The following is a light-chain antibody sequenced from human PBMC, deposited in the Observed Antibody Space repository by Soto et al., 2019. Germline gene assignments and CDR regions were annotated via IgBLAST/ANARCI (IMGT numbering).Light chain of an antibody. CDR3: QSYDSSNQV. CDR2: EDN. Sequence: NFMLTQPHSVSESPGKTVTISCTRRSFSIASNYVQWYQQRPGSSPTTVIYEDNQRPSGVPDRFSGSIDSSSNSASLTISGLKTEEEADYYCQSYDSSNQVFGGGTKVTVL. J-gene: IGLJ3*02. V-gene: IGLV6-57*01. CDR1: SFSIASNY.